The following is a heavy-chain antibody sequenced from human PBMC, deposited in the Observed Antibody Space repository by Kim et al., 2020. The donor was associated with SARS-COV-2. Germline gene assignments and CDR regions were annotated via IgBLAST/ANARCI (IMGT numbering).Heavy chain of an antibody. D-gene: IGHD6-19*01. V-gene: IGHV3-48*03. Sequence: GGSLRLSCAASGFTFSSYEMNWVRQAPGKGLEWVSYISSSGSTIYYADSVKGRFTISRDNAKNSLYLQMNSLRAEDTAVYYCARLKRIAVAGTGENYYYYYYGMDVWGQGTTVTVSS. CDR2: ISSSGSTI. CDR1: GFTFSSYE. J-gene: IGHJ6*02. CDR3: ARLKRIAVAGTGENYYYYYYGMDV.